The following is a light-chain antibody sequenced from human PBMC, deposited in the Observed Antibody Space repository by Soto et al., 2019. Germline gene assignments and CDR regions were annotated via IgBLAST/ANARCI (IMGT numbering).Light chain of an antibody. J-gene: IGLJ1*01. CDR3: CSYAGSSTLDV. Sequence: QSVLTQPASVSGSPGQSITISCTGTSSDVGSYNLVSWYQQHPGKAPKLMIYEGSKRPSGVSNRFSGSKPGNTASLTISGLQAEDEADYYCCSYAGSSTLDVFGTGTKVTVL. CDR1: SSDVGSYNL. V-gene: IGLV2-23*01. CDR2: EGS.